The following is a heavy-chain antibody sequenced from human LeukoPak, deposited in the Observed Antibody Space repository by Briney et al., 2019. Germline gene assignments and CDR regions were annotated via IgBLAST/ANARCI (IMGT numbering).Heavy chain of an antibody. CDR1: GDSVSSNNAA. V-gene: IGHV6-1*01. CDR2: TYYRSKWYN. CDR3: ARDLTLGSLLVLPLDY. D-gene: IGHD6-6*01. Sequence: PSQTLSLTCAISGDSVSSNNAAWNWIRQSPSRGLEWLGRTYYRSKWYNDYAVSVKSRITINPDTSKNQFSLQLNSVTPEDTAVYYCARDLTLGSLLVLPLDYWGQGTLVTVSS. J-gene: IGHJ4*02.